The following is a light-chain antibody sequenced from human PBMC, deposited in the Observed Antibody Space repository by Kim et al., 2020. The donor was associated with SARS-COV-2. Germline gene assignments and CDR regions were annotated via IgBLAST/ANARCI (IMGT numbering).Light chain of an antibody. CDR3: QSYDSSLSGSV. CDR1: SSNIGAGYD. J-gene: IGLJ3*02. CDR2: GNS. V-gene: IGLV1-40*01. Sequence: RVTISCTGSSSNIGAGYDVHWYQQLPGTAPKLLIHGNSNRPSGVPDRFSGSKSGTSASLAITGLQAEDEADYYCQSYDSSLSGSVFGGGTKLTVL.